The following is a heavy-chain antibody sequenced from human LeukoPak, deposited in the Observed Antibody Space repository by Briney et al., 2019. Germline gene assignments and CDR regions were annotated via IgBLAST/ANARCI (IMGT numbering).Heavy chain of an antibody. CDR1: GYTFTSYA. J-gene: IGHJ4*02. D-gene: IGHD3-10*01. CDR3: ARDRLLWFVELFYQFDY. CDR2: INAGNGNT. Sequence: GASVKVSCKASGYTFTSYAMHWVRHAPGQRLEWMGWINAGNGNTKYSQKFQGRVTITRDTSASTGYMERSSLRSEDTAVYYCARDRLLWFVELFYQFDYWGQGTLVSVSS. V-gene: IGHV1-3*01.